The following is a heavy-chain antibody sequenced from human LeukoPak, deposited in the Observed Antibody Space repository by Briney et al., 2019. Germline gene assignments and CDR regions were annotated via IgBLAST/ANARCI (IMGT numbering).Heavy chain of an antibody. CDR3: ARDDYGDYLPFDY. J-gene: IGHJ4*02. CDR2: ISSSSSYI. Sequence: PGGSLRLSCAASGFTFSSYSMNWVRQAPGKGLEWVSSISSSSSYIYYADSVKGRFTISRDNAKNSLYLQMNSLRAEDTAVYYCARDDYGDYLPFDYWGQGTLVTVSS. CDR1: GFTFSSYS. V-gene: IGHV3-21*01. D-gene: IGHD4-17*01.